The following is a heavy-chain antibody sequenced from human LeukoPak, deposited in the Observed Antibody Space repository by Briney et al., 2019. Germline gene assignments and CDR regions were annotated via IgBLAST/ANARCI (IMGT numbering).Heavy chain of an antibody. CDR2: ISYDGSNK. CDR1: GFTFSSYA. Sequence: PGRSLRLSYAASGFTFSSYAVHWVRQAPGKGLEWVALISYDGSNKNYADSVTGRFTISRDDSKNTLYLQMNSLRAEDTAVYYCAKDGPLGYCSSTSCYRGGANIGNFDYWGQGTLVTVSS. J-gene: IGHJ4*02. CDR3: AKDGPLGYCSSTSCYRGGANIGNFDY. V-gene: IGHV3-30-3*01. D-gene: IGHD2-2*02.